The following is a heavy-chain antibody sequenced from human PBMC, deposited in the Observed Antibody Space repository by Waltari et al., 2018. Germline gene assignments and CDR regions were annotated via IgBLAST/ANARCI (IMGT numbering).Heavy chain of an antibody. CDR3: ASSSPAWAGDSVFY. V-gene: IGHV4-34*01. Sequence: QVQLQQWGAGLLQPSEPLSPTCAVYGGSFRGYYCRWLPQPPGKGLEWIGEINHSGSTNYNPSLKSRVTISVDTSKNQFSLKLSSVTAADTAVYYCASSSPAWAGDSVFYWGQGTLVTVSS. D-gene: IGHD3-22*01. J-gene: IGHJ4*02. CDR1: GGSFRGYY. CDR2: INHSGST.